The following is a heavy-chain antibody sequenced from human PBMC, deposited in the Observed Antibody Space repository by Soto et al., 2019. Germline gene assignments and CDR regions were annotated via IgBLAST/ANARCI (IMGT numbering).Heavy chain of an antibody. CDR2: IYYSGST. V-gene: IGHV4-61*01. CDR1: GGSVSSGSYY. CDR3: ARYSCWSQNWFDP. Sequence: PSETLSLNCTVSGGSVSSGSYYWSWIRQPPGKGLEWIGYIYYSGSTNYNPSLKSRVTISVDTSKNQFSLKLSSVTAADTAVYYCARYSCWSQNWFDPWGQGTLVTVSS. J-gene: IGHJ5*02. D-gene: IGHD6-13*01.